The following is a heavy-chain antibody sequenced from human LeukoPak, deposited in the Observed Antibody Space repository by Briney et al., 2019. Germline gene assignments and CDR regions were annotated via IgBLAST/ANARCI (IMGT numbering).Heavy chain of an antibody. CDR2: ISSDGSST. J-gene: IGHJ3*02. Sequence: GGSLRLSCAASGFTFSSYWMHWVRQAPGKGLVWVSRISSDGSSTSYADSVKGRFTISRDNAKNTLYLQMNSLRAEDTAVYYCARLKLPSDAFDIWGQGTMVTVSS. D-gene: IGHD2-15*01. CDR3: ARLKLPSDAFDI. CDR1: GFTFSSYW. V-gene: IGHV3-74*01.